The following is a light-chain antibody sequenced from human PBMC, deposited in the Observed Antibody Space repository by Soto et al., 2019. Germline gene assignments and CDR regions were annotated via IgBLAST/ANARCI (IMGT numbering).Light chain of an antibody. CDR2: EVN. CDR3: CSYAGIRAV. CDR1: SGDVGGHDW. J-gene: IGLJ1*01. Sequence: QSALTQPPSASGSPGQSVTISCTGTSGDVGGHDWVSWYQVRPGEAPKLIIYEVNQRPSGAPDRFSGSKTGNTASLTVSRLQVEDEADYFCCSYAGIRAVFGTGTKLTVL. V-gene: IGLV2-8*01.